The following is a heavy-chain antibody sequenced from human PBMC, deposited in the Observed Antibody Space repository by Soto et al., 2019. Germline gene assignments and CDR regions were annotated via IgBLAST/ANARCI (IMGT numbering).Heavy chain of an antibody. Sequence: KSSETLSLTCTVSGGPISSSSYYWGWIRQAPGKGLEWLATIYYTGYTYHNPSLKTHVTISVDTSKDQFSLKLTSVTAADTALHYCARSAIATHWFFDLWGRGTLVTVSS. CDR1: GGPISSSSYY. CDR3: ARSAIATHWFFDL. J-gene: IGHJ2*01. D-gene: IGHD5-18*01. V-gene: IGHV4-39*01. CDR2: IYYTGYT.